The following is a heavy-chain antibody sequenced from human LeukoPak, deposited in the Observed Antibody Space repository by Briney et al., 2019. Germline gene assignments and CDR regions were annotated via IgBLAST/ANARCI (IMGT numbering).Heavy chain of an antibody. Sequence: GGSLRLSCAASGFTFSSYAMSWVRQAPGKGLEWVSVISGSGGSTYYADSVKGRFTISRDNSKNTLYLQMNSLRAEDTAVYYCARDPSPYPPRFDEYFQHWGQGTLVTVSS. CDR3: ARDPSPYPPRFDEYFQH. D-gene: IGHD3-10*01. CDR1: GFTFSSYA. V-gene: IGHV3-23*01. J-gene: IGHJ1*01. CDR2: ISGSGGST.